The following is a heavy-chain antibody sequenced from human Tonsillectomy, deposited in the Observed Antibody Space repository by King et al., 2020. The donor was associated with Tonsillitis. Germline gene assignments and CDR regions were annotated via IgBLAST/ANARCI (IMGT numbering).Heavy chain of an antibody. D-gene: IGHD2/OR15-2a*01. CDR1: GYSLTTDW. CDR2: IYLSDSET. J-gene: IGHJ3*02. Sequence: VQLVESGAEVKKPGESLKISCTDSGYSLTTDWIAWVRQVPGKGLEWMGIIYLSDSETKYSPSFQGQVTISADRSINTAYLQWSSLKASDTAMYYCATLSRLLPHGAFDIWGQGTMVTVSS. V-gene: IGHV5-51*01. CDR3: ATLSRLLPHGAFDI.